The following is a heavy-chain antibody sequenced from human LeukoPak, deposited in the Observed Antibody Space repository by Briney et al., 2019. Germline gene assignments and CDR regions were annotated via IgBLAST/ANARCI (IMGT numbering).Heavy chain of an antibody. CDR1: GFTFSTSV. CDR2: ISDSGGDT. J-gene: IGHJ5*02. V-gene: IGHV3-23*01. CDR3: AKEGGSSGRAGWFDP. Sequence: PGGSLRLSCAASGFTFSTSVMHWVRQAPGKGLEWVSGISDSGGDTHYADSVKGRYTISRDNSKITLYLQMNSLRVDDTAMYYCAKEGGSSGRAGWFDPWGQGTLVTVSP. D-gene: IGHD6-19*01.